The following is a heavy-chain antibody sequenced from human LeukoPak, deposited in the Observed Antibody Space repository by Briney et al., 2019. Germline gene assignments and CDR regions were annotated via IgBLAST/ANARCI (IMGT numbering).Heavy chain of an antibody. CDR1: GFTFSSYG. J-gene: IGHJ6*03. CDR3: ARDKPPYYYYMDV. Sequence: GGSLRLSCAASGFTFSSYGMRWVRQAPGKGLEWVAVIWYDGSNKYYADSVKGRFTISRDNSKNTLYLQMNSLRAEDTAVYYCARDKPPYYYYMDVWGKGTTVTVSS. CDR2: IWYDGSNK. V-gene: IGHV3-33*01.